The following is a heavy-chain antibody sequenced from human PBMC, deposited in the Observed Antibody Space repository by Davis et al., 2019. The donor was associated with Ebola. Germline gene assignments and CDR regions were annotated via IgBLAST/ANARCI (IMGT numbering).Heavy chain of an antibody. V-gene: IGHV4-39*07. CDR2: MYYSGST. CDR3: ARETKITKRFDY. D-gene: IGHD1-20*01. Sequence: PSETLSLTCTVSGGSISSSSYYWGWIRQPPGKGLEWIGSMYYSGSTYYNPSLKSRVTISVDTSKNQFSLKLSSVTAADTAVYYCARETKITKRFDYWGQGTLVTVSS. CDR1: GGSISSSSYY. J-gene: IGHJ4*02.